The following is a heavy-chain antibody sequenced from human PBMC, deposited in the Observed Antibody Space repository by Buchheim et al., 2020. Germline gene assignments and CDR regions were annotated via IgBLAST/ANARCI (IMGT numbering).Heavy chain of an antibody. CDR1: GFIFSSYW. CDR2: IKQDGSEK. CDR3: ARDWKYDILTGWGRYYYYYMDV. J-gene: IGHJ6*03. V-gene: IGHV3-7*01. Sequence: EVQLVESGGGLVQPGGSLRLSCAASGFIFSSYWMSWVRQAPGKGLEWVANIKQDGSEKYYVDSVKGRFTISRDNAKNSLYLQMNSLRAEDTAVYYCARDWKYDILTGWGRYYYYYMDVWGKGTT. D-gene: IGHD3-9*01.